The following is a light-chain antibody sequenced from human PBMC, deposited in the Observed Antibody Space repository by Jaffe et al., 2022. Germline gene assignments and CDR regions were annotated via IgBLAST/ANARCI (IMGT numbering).Light chain of an antibody. CDR2: DVS. J-gene: IGLJ1*01. CDR3: CSYAGSYTFE. Sequence: QSALTQPRSVSGSPGQSVTISCTGTSSDVGGYNYVSWYQQHPGKAPKLMIYDVSKRPSGVPDRFSGSKSGNTASLTISGLQAEDEADYYCCSYAGSYTFELGTGTKVTVL. CDR1: SSDVGGYNY. V-gene: IGLV2-11*01.